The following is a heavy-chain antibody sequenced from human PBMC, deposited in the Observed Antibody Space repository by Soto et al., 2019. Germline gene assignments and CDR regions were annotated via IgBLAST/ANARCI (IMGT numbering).Heavy chain of an antibody. CDR2: IYSGGTT. J-gene: IGHJ6*02. CDR3: ARDGGPRGDYYSAMDV. D-gene: IGHD3-10*01. CDR1: GGSISRSSAYY. V-gene: IGHV4-31*03. Sequence: QVQLQESGPGLVKPSQTLSLTCTVSGGSISRSSAYYWSWIRQHPEKGLEWIGYIYSGGTTNYNPSLRSRVTTSLDTANNQFSLNLSSVTAADTALYYCARDGGPRGDYYSAMDVWGQGTTVTVSS.